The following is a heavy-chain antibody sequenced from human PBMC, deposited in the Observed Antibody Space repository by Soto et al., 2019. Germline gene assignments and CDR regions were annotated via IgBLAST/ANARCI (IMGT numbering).Heavy chain of an antibody. V-gene: IGHV5-51*01. Sequence: GESLKISCRTSGYRFTSYWIAWVRQMPGKGLEWMGIIFPSDSDTRYSPSFQGQVTISADRSTSTVFLQWASLKTEDTAVYYCVRAMYYTDSSGYTRCFDYWGQGTLVTVSS. CDR2: IFPSDSDT. J-gene: IGHJ4*02. CDR3: VRAMYYTDSSGYTRCFDY. CDR1: GYRFTSYW. D-gene: IGHD3-22*01.